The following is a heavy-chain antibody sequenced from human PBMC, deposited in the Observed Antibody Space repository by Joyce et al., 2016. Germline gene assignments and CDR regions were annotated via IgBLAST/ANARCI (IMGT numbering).Heavy chain of an antibody. V-gene: IGHV3-74*03. CDR3: ARLRRWSGPSDC. CDR1: GFTFSSYW. CDR2: INRDGSST. J-gene: IGHJ4*02. Sequence: EVQLVESGGGLVQPGGSLRLSCAASGFTFSSYWMYWVRKAPGKGLVWVSRINRDGSSTTYADSVNGRFTISRDNAKNTLYLQMNSLRAEDTAVYYCARLRRWSGPSDCWGQGTLVTVSS. D-gene: IGHD4-23*01.